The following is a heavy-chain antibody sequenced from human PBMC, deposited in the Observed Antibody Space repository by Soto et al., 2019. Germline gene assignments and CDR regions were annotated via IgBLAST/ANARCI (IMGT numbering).Heavy chain of an antibody. V-gene: IGHV3-33*03. CDR2: VSSDGKNR. J-gene: IGHJ2*01. Sequence: QGQLVESGGGVVQPGKSLRLSCAGSGFAFRDFGMHWVRQAPGKGLEWMAYVSSDGKNRHYADSMGGRITISIDNSKDTQSVQVNSLSDDDTAVYYCAKDRNHDSGERFFDFWGCGTLVTVSS. D-gene: IGHD3-10*01. CDR1: GFAFRDFG. CDR3: AKDRNHDSGERFFDF.